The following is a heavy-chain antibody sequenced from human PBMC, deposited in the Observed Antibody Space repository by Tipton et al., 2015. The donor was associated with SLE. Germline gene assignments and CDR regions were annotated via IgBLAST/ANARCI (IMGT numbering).Heavy chain of an antibody. D-gene: IGHD4-11*01. CDR3: ARQDRLTTVFGVLN. CDR2: MFHGGST. V-gene: IGHV4-38-2*02. Sequence: TLSLTCTVSGYSISSGYSWGWIRQPPGKGLEWIGSMFHGGSTYYNPSLKSRVTISVDTSKNQFSLKLSSVTAADTAVYYCARQDRLTTVFGVLNWGPGALVTVSS. J-gene: IGHJ4*02. CDR1: GYSISSGYS.